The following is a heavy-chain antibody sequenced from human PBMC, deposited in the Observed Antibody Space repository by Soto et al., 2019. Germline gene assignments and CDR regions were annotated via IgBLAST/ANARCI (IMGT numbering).Heavy chain of an antibody. J-gene: IGHJ6*03. CDR1: GGSISSSSHY. V-gene: IGHV4-39*01. Sequence: QLQLQESGPGLVKPSETLSLTCTFSGGSISSSSHYWDWIRQPPGKWLEWIGCIFYSGSTYYNPSLKRRVTISVDKSKTQFSLRLSSVPAADTAVYYCARHRRYGDYPYYYFYQDVWGKGTTVTVS. CDR3: ARHRRYGDYPYYYFYQDV. CDR2: IFYSGST. D-gene: IGHD4-17*01.